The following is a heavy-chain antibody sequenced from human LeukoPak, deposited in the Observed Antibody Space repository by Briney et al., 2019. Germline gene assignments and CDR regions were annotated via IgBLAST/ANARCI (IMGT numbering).Heavy chain of an antibody. CDR1: GLTFSGSA. CDR3: SRSLGATASGSDGFDV. V-gene: IGHV3-73*01. J-gene: IGHJ3*01. Sequence: PGGSLRLSCAASGLTFSGSAMHWVRQASGKGLEWVGRIRTKADSYEASYAASVKARFTISRDDSNNRAYLQMNSLRTEDTAVYYCSRSLGATASGSDGFDVWGQGTMVTVSS. D-gene: IGHD1-26*01. CDR2: IRTKADSYEA.